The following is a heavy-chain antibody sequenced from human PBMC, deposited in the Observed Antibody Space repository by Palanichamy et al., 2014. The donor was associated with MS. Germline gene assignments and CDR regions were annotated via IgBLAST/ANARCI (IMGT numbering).Heavy chain of an antibody. CDR1: GFTFSRHW. D-gene: IGHD6-19*01. CDR3: TKDGSGWSDY. V-gene: IGHV3-7*01. Sequence: EVRLVESGGGLVQPGGSLRLSCAASGFTFSRHWMGWVRQAPGKGLEWVANIKPDGGEKYFVDSVKGRFTISRDNAKNSLYLQMNSLRAEDTAVYYCTKDGSGWSDYWGQGTLVTVSS. J-gene: IGHJ4*02. CDR2: IKPDGGEK.